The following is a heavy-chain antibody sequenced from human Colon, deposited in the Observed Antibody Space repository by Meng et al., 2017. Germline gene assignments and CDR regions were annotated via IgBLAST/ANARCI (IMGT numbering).Heavy chain of an antibody. V-gene: IGHV3-11*01. CDR1: GFTFRDYY. D-gene: IGHD1-14*01. Sequence: GQVVESGGGLVQPGGSLRLACSASGFTFRDYYMTWIRQAPGKGLEWVSHISSSGKIIDYADSVKGRFTISRDNANNSLYLQMDSLTADDTAVYYCARDHGTGLDHWGQGALVTVSS. CDR2: ISSSGKII. CDR3: ARDHGTGLDH. J-gene: IGHJ4*02.